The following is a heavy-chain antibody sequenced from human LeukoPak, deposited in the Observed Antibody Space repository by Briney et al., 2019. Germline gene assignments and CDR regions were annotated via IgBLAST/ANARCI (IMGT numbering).Heavy chain of an antibody. J-gene: IGHJ4*02. CDR2: IWYDGSNK. D-gene: IGHD5-18*01. V-gene: IGHV3-33*01. CDR1: GFIFSSYG. CDR3: ARGLGYSYGYGIDY. Sequence: GRSLGLSCAASGFIFSSYGMHWVRQAPGKGLEWVAVIWYDGSNKYHADSVKGRFTISRDNSKNALHLQMNSLRVEDTALYYCARGLGYSYGYGIDYWGQGTLVTVSS.